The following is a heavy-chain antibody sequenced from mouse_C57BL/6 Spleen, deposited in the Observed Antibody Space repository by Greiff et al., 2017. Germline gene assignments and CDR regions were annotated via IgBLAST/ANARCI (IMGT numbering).Heavy chain of an antibody. CDR1: GYSITSGYD. D-gene: IGHD2-4*01. V-gene: IGHV3-1*01. Sequence: EVQGVESGPGMVKPSQSLSLTCTVTGYSITSGYDWHWIRHFPGNKLEWMGYISYSGSTNYNPSLKSRISITHDTSKNHFFLKLNSVTTEDTATYYCARANGLRDYAMDYWGQGTSVTVSS. CDR2: ISYSGST. CDR3: ARANGLRDYAMDY. J-gene: IGHJ4*01.